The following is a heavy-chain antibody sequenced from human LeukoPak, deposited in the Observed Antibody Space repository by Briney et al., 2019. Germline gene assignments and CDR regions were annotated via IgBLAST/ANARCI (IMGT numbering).Heavy chain of an antibody. Sequence: PGGSLRLSCAASGFTFRSYAMSWVRQAPGKGLEWVSTTVGNGGSTYYADSVKGRFTISRDNSKNTLYLQMNSLRAEDTALYYCARNEYETLDYWGQGTLVTVSS. CDR2: TVGNGGST. V-gene: IGHV3-23*01. CDR3: ARNEYETLDY. D-gene: IGHD2/OR15-2a*01. J-gene: IGHJ4*02. CDR1: GFTFRSYA.